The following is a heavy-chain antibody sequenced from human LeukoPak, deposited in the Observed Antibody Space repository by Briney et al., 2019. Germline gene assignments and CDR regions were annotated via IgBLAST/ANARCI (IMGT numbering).Heavy chain of an antibody. V-gene: IGHV3-48*04. J-gene: IGHJ3*02. CDR1: GFTFSSYS. CDR3: ARGRALRYQLPYGVSAFDI. D-gene: IGHD2-2*02. CDR2: ISSSSSTI. Sequence: GGSLRLSCAASGFTFSSYSMNWVRQAPGKGLEWVSYISSSSSTIYYADSVKGRFTISRDNAKNSLYLQMNNLRAEDTAVYYCARGRALRYQLPYGVSAFDIWGQGTMVTVSS.